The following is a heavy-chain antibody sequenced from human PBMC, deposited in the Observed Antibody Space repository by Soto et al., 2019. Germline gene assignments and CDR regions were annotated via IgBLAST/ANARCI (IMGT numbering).Heavy chain of an antibody. CDR3: RRSSRYSTDV. V-gene: IGHV4-30-2*01. J-gene: IGHJ6*02. CDR1: GASISSADYS. Sequence: SETLSLTCAVSGASISSADYSWSWIRQPPGKGLEWIGYIYHSGSTTYNPSLKSRVTISVDRSKNQFSLNVISVTAADTAVYYCRRSSRYSTDVWGQGTTVTVSS. D-gene: IGHD6-13*01. CDR2: IYHSGST.